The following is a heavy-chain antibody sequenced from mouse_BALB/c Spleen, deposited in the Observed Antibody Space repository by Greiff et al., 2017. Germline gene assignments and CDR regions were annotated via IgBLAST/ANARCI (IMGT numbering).Heavy chain of an antibody. Sequence: VQLKESGPELEKPGASVKISCKASGYSFTGYNMNWVKQSNGKSLEWIGNIDPYYGGTSYNQKFKGKATLTVDKSSSTAYMQLKSLTSEDSAVYYCARRNGNYWYFDVWGAGTTVTVSS. CDR2: IDPYYGGT. CDR3: ARRNGNYWYFDV. V-gene: IGHV1-39*01. CDR1: GYSFTGYN. D-gene: IGHD2-1*01. J-gene: IGHJ1*01.